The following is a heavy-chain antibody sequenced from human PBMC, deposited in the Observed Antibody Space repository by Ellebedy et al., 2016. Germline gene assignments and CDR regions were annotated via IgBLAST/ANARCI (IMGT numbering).Heavy chain of an antibody. Sequence: GGSLRLSCAASGFTVSSSYVNWVRQAPGKGLEWVSMSSPSGTMLYADYVKGRFSISRDNSKNTLYLQMNSLTVDGTAVYFCVKSGHSYAWSYWGQGTLVTVSS. CDR2: SSPSGTM. J-gene: IGHJ4*02. D-gene: IGHD5-18*01. CDR1: GFTVSSSY. V-gene: IGHV3-53*01. CDR3: VKSGHSYAWSY.